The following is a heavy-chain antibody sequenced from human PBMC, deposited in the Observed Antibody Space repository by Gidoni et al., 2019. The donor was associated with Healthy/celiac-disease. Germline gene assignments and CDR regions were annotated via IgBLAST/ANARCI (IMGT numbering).Heavy chain of an antibody. CDR1: GGSFSGYY. CDR3: AVVAAYNWFDP. Sequence: QVQLQQWGAGLLKPSETLSLTCAVYGGSFSGYYWSWIRQPPGKGLEWIGEINHSESTNYNPSLKSRVTISVDTSKNQFSLKLSSVTAADTAVYYCAVVAAYNWFDPWGQGTLVTVSS. CDR2: INHSEST. J-gene: IGHJ5*02. D-gene: IGHD2-15*01. V-gene: IGHV4-34*01.